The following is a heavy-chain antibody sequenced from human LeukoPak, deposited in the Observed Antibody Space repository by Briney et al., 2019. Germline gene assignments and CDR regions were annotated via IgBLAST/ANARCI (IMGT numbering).Heavy chain of an antibody. CDR1: GFNFSSYA. CDR2: ISGSGGNT. D-gene: IGHD2-2*01. V-gene: IGHV3-23*01. CDR3: AKDCSSMSCYSFDY. Sequence: QTGGSLRLSCAASGFNFSSYAMSWVRQAPGKGLEWVSGISGSGGNTYYADSVKGRFTISRDKSKNTLYLQMNSLRAEDTAVYYCAKDCSSMSCYSFDYWGQGTLVTVSS. J-gene: IGHJ4*02.